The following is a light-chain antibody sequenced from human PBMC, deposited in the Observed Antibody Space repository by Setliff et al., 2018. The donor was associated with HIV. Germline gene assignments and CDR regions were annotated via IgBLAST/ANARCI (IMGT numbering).Light chain of an antibody. CDR2: EIT. Sequence: QSVLTQPPSASGSPGQSVTISCTGTSSDVGDYNYVSWYQQHPGKAPKLMIYEITKRPSGVPDRFSGSKSGNTASLTISGLQAEDEADYSCCSYAGSYTRYVFGTGTKVTVL. J-gene: IGLJ1*01. CDR1: SSDVGDYNY. CDR3: CSYAGSYTRYV. V-gene: IGLV2-8*01.